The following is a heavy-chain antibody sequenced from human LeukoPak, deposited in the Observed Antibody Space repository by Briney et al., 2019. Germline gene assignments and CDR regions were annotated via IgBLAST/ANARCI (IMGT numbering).Heavy chain of an antibody. V-gene: IGHV3-11*06. Sequence: GGSLRLSCTASGFTFRDFYMAWIRQAPGKGLEWVSYISGGSDSTSYADSVKGRFTISRDNAQNSVYLQINTLRDGDTAVYYCARFGTAGQGDCWGQGTLVTVSS. CDR1: GFTFRDFY. D-gene: IGHD3/OR15-3a*01. CDR2: ISGGSDST. CDR3: ARFGTAGQGDC. J-gene: IGHJ4*02.